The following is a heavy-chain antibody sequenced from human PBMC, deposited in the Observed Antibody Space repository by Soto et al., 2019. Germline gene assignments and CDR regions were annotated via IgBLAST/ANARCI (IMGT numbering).Heavy chain of an antibody. V-gene: IGHV4-59*08. CDR1: GGSISTYY. CDR2: IYYGGSA. Sequence: SETLSLTCTVSGGSISTYYWKWIRQPPGKGLEWIGYIYYGGSANYNPSLKSRVTISVDTSKKQFSLKLSFVTAADTVVFYCARGGHCTNGVCSALDYWGQGTLVTVSS. J-gene: IGHJ4*02. D-gene: IGHD2-8*01. CDR3: ARGGHCTNGVCSALDY.